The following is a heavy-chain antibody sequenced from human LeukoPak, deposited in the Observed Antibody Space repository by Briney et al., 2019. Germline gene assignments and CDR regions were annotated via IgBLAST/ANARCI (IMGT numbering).Heavy chain of an antibody. CDR1: GASISSGAYH. Sequence: SETLSLTCTVSGASISSGAYHWRWIRQAGGKGLEGNMHSGTTSYHPSLNGRVSISLDTSKNQFSLTLTSVTAADTAVYFCATYYGSQGGSGSWGQGTRVTVSS. CDR3: ATYYGSQGGSGS. V-gene: IGHV4-30-4*01. D-gene: IGHD3-10*01. CDR2: SGTT. J-gene: IGHJ5*02.